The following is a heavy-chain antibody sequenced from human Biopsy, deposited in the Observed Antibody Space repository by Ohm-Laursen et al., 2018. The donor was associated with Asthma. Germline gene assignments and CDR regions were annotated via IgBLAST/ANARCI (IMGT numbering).Heavy chain of an antibody. J-gene: IGHJ3*02. Sequence: SLRLSCTASGFVFSQSGMHWVRQAPGKGLEWVALISPDGHNKYYKDSVKGRFTISRDNSKLRLYLEINSLRVEDSAVYYCARESGQDSGGTGAFDRWGQGIMVAVSS. CDR3: ARESGQDSGGTGAFDR. V-gene: IGHV3-30*03. CDR1: GFVFSQSG. D-gene: IGHD4-23*01. CDR2: ISPDGHNK.